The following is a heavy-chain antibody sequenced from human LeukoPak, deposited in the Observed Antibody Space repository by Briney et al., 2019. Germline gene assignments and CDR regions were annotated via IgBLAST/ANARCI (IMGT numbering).Heavy chain of an antibody. CDR3: AREDWDYYGMDV. V-gene: IGHV4-30-4*01. Sequence: SETLSLTCTVSGGSISSGDYYWSWIRQPPGKGLEWIGYIYYSGSTYYNPSLKSRVTISVDTSKNQFSLKLSSVTAADTAVYYCAREDWDYYGMDVWGQGTTVTVSS. D-gene: IGHD3/OR15-3a*01. CDR1: GGSISSGDYY. CDR2: IYYSGST. J-gene: IGHJ6*02.